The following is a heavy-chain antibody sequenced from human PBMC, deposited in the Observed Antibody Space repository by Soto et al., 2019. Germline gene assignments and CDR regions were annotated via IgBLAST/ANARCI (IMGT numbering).Heavy chain of an antibody. V-gene: IGHV1-69*19. CDR1: GGTFNTYA. J-gene: IGHJ4*02. Sequence: QVQLVQSGAEMKKPGSSVKVSCQSSGGTFNTYAMNWVRQAPGQGPEWMGDISPMFGAANYAPKFQGRVTITADEYTGTSYMQLSSLTSEATALYFCAREVQVHTPAFVYWGQGTLVTVSS. CDR3: AREVQVHTPAFVY. D-gene: IGHD3-10*01. CDR2: ISPMFGAA.